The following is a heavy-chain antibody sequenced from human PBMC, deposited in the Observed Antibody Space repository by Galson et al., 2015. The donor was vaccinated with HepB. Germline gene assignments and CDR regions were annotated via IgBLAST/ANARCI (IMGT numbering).Heavy chain of an antibody. J-gene: IGHJ4*02. V-gene: IGHV4-39*01. D-gene: IGHD6-19*01. Sequence: SETLSLTCTVSGGSISSSSYYWGWIRQPPGKGLEWIGSMYYSGSSYYNPSLKSRVTISVDTSKNQFSLKLRSVTAADTAVYYCARQSGSSSGWYFYYFDYWGQGTLVTVSS. CDR1: GGSISSSSYY. CDR2: MYYSGSS. CDR3: ARQSGSSSGWYFYYFDY.